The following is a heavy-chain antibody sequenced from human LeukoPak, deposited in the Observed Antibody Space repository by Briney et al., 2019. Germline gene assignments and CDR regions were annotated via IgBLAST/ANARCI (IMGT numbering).Heavy chain of an antibody. CDR1: AFTFREHA. CDR2: ISAAGDTT. D-gene: IGHD3-9*01. CDR3: ARDLVEYYDILTGPTFDP. V-gene: IGHV3-23*01. Sequence: PGGSLRLSCAASAFTFREHALSWVRQTPGKGLEWVSAISAAGDTTLYADSVKGRFTISRDNSKNTLYLQMNSLRAEDTAVYYCARDLVEYYDILTGPTFDPWGQGTLVTVS. J-gene: IGHJ5*02.